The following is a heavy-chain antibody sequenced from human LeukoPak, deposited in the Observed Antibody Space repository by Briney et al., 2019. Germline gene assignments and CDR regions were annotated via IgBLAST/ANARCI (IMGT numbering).Heavy chain of an antibody. J-gene: IGHJ4*02. V-gene: IGHV3-30*03. D-gene: IGHD6-13*01. CDR2: VLSDGSIK. CDR3: ARGYSSSWLGYFDY. Sequence: GGSLSLSCAASGFTFSSYTMNWVRQAPGKGLEWVAGVLSDGSIKYNADSVKGRFTISRDTSKNTVYLQMNSLGAEDTAFYYCARGYSSSWLGYFDYWGQGTLVTVSS. CDR1: GFTFSSYT.